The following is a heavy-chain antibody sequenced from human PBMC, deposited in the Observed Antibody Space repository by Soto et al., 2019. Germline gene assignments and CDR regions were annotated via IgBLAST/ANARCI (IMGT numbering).Heavy chain of an antibody. V-gene: IGHV3-23*01. J-gene: IGHJ4*02. Sequence: GGSLRLSCAASGFTFSSYAMSWVRQAPGKGLEWVTAITGSGDTYYADSVKGRFTISRDNSKNTLYLQMNSLRAEDTAVYYCATLKFGLKYYFDYWGQGTLVTVSS. CDR3: ATLKFGLKYYFDY. CDR1: GFTFSSYA. D-gene: IGHD3-10*01. CDR2: ITGSGDT.